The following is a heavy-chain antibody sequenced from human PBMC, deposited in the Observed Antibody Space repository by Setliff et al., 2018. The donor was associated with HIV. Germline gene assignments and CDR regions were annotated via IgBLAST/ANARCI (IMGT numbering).Heavy chain of an antibody. V-gene: IGHV4-28*01. CDR3: ARNYRGWNNDAFDI. CDR1: GYSISSSNW. CDR2: IYYSGST. Sequence: SETLSLTCTVSGYSISSSNWWGWLRQPPGKGLEWIGYIYYSGSTYYNPSLKSRVTMSVDTSKNQFSLKLSSVTAVDTAVYYCARNYRGWNNDAFDIWCQGTMVTVSS. J-gene: IGHJ3*02. D-gene: IGHD6-19*01.